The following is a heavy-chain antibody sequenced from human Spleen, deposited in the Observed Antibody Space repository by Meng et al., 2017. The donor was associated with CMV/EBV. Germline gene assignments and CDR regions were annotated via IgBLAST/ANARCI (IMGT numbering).Heavy chain of an antibody. J-gene: IGHJ6*02. CDR2: FYYSGTT. CDR1: GGSISSTYYY. CDR3: ARDSAWIRYGMDV. Sequence: SETLSLTCSVSGGSISSTYYYWGWIRQPPGKGLEWIGSFYYSGTTYYNPFLKSRVTISVDTSKNQFSLKLSSVTAADTAVYYCARDSAWIRYGMDVWGQGTTVTVSS. D-gene: IGHD5-18*01. V-gene: IGHV4-39*07.